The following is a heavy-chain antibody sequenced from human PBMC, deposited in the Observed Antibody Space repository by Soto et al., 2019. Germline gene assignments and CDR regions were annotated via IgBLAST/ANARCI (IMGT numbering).Heavy chain of an antibody. J-gene: IGHJ4*02. V-gene: IGHV4-39*01. CDR1: GGSISGSYYY. D-gene: IGHD1-20*01. Sequence: SETLSLTCAVSGGSISGSYYYWGWLRQSPGRGPEWIGSAFYTGFTSYNPSLESRVSVSVDTSKNQFSLKVSAVTAADTAVYYCASSQKGYNWNYFDHWGQGALVTVSS. CDR3: ASSQKGYNWNYFDH. CDR2: AFYTGFT.